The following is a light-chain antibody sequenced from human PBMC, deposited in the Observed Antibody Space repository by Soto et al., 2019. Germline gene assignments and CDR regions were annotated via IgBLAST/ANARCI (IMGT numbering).Light chain of an antibody. CDR1: QSGGRN. V-gene: IGKV3-15*01. Sequence: EIVMTQSPVALSVSPRESAALSCRASQSGGRNFAWYQQRPGQAPRVLIYGTSTRATGVTARFSGSGSGTDFTLTISSLQSEDFAVYYCQEYNKWPYTFGQGTRLEIK. CDR3: QEYNKWPYT. CDR2: GTS. J-gene: IGKJ2*01.